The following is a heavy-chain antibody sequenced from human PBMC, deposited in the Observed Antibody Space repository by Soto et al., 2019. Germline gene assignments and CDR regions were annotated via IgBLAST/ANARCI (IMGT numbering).Heavy chain of an antibody. D-gene: IGHD2-21*01. CDR2: IIPILGIA. CDR1: GGTFSSYT. J-gene: IGHJ4*02. CDR3: ARQLSIGDLYY. Sequence: QVQLVQSGAEVKKPGSSVKVSCKASGGTFSSYTISWVRQAPGQGLEWMGRIIPILGIANYAQKFQGRVTITADKSTSTAHMELSSLRSEDTAVYYCARQLSIGDLYYWGQGTLVTVSS. V-gene: IGHV1-69*02.